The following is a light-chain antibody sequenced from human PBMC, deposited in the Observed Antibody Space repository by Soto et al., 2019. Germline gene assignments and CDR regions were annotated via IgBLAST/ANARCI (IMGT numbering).Light chain of an antibody. CDR1: SSKIGTNA. CDR3: AAWDDSLNGWV. J-gene: IGLJ3*02. Sequence: QSVLTQPPSASGTPGQRVTISCSGGSSKIGTNAVDWYQQLPGTAPKLLIFSNNQRHSGVPDRFSGSKSGTSASLDISGLQSEDEAEYYCAAWDDSLNGWVFGGGTKLTVL. CDR2: SNN. V-gene: IGLV1-44*01.